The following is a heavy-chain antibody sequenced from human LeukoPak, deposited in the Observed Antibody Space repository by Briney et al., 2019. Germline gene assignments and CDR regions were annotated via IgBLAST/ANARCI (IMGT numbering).Heavy chain of an antibody. V-gene: IGHV3-21*01. CDR2: ISSSSSYI. D-gene: IGHD3-16*01. CDR1: GFTFSSYS. J-gene: IGHJ4*02. CDR3: ARRRPGRGGVSLLDY. Sequence: PGGSLRLSCAASGFTFSSYSMNWVRQAPGKGLEWVSSISSSSSYIYYADSVKGRFTISRDNAKNSLYLQMNSLRAEDTAVYYCARRRPGRGGVSLLDYWGQGTLVTVSS.